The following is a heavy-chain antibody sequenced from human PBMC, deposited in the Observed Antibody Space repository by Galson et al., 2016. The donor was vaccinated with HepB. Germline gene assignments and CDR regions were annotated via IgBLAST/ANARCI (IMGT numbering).Heavy chain of an antibody. V-gene: IGHV3-23*01. D-gene: IGHD4-23*01. Sequence: SLRLSCAASGFTFSSYVMTWVRQAPGKGLEWVSALSGGGGTTYYVESLKGRFTISRDNSRNMLYLQMNSLRAEDTAVYFCAKAIFDYGGNLYWNFDVWGRGTLVTVSS. J-gene: IGHJ2*01. CDR1: GFTFSSYV. CDR2: LSGGGGTT. CDR3: AKAIFDYGGNLYWNFDV.